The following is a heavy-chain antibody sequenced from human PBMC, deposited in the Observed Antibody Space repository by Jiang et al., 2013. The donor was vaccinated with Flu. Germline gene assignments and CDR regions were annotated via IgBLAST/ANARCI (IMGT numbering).Heavy chain of an antibody. D-gene: IGHD3-22*01. V-gene: IGHV6-1*01. J-gene: IGHJ6*02. Sequence: SQTLSLTCAISGDSVSSNSAAWNWIRQSPSRGLEWLGRTYYRSKWYNDYAVSVKSRITINPDTSKNQFSLQLNSVTPEDTAVYYCARKADYYDSSGYKYYYGTDVWGQGTTVTVSS. CDR1: GDSVSSNSAA. CDR2: TYYRSKWYN. CDR3: ARKADYYDSSGYKYYYGTDV.